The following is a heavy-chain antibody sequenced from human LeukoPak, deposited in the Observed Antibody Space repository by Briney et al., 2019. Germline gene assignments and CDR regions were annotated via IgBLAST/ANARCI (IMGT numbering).Heavy chain of an antibody. CDR3: ARLYCRGGNCYSYFDS. Sequence: SETLSPTCTVSGGSMNDYYWYWIRQPAGKGLECIGRIYANGATNYNASLKSRITMSVDTSKTQFSLTLNSVTAADSAVYYCARLYCRGGNCYSYFDSWGRGTLVTVSS. V-gene: IGHV4-4*07. CDR2: IYANGAT. J-gene: IGHJ4*02. D-gene: IGHD2-15*01. CDR1: GGSMNDYY.